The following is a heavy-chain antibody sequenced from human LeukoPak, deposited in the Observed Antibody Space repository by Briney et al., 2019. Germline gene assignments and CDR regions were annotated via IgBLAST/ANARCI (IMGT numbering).Heavy chain of an antibody. D-gene: IGHD4-17*01. J-gene: IGHJ3*02. CDR1: GFTFSSYG. V-gene: IGHV3-30*02. Sequence: PGGSLRLSCAASGFTFSSYGMHWVRQAPGKGLEWVAFIRYDGSNKYYAEPLKGRFTISRDNSKNTLYLQMNSLRVEDTAVYYCAKVESTVTTKGAFDIWGQGTMVTVSS. CDR2: IRYDGSNK. CDR3: AKVESTVTTKGAFDI.